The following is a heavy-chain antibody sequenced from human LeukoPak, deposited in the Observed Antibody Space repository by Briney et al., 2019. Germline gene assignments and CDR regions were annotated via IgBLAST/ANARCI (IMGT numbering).Heavy chain of an antibody. D-gene: IGHD4-23*01. V-gene: IGHV3-53*01. Sequence: PGGSLRLSCAASGFTVSSNYMTWVRQAPGKGLEWVSLIFSGGSTKYADSVKGRFTISRDNSKNTLFPQMNSLRAEDTAVYYCARDGRWDGFDPWGQGTLVTVSS. CDR3: ARDGRWDGFDP. CDR2: IFSGGST. CDR1: GFTVSSNY. J-gene: IGHJ5*02.